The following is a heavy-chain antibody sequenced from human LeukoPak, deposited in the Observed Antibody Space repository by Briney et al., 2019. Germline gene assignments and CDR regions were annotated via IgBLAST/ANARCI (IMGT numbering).Heavy chain of an antibody. CDR1: GGSISSSNW. CDR2: IYHSGST. D-gene: IGHD2-15*01. CDR3: ARGCSGGSCYSDDAFDI. Sequence: SETLSLTCAVSGGSISSSNWWSWVRQPPGKGLEWIGEIYHSGSTNYNPSLKSRVTISVDKSKNQFSLKLSSVTAADTAVYYCARGCSGGSCYSDDAFDIWGQGTMVTVSS. J-gene: IGHJ3*02. V-gene: IGHV4-4*02.